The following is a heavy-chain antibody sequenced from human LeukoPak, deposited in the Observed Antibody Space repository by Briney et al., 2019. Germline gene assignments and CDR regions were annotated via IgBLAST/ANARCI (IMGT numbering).Heavy chain of an antibody. V-gene: IGHV4-34*01. J-gene: IGHJ3*02. CDR1: GFPFNIYG. CDR3: ARSSSWYGRSAFDI. CDR2: INHSGST. D-gene: IGHD6-13*01. Sequence: GSLRLSCAASGFPFNIYGMAWVRQPPGKGLEWIGEINHSGSTNYNPSLKSRVTISVDTSKNQFSLKLSSVTAADTAVYYCARSSSWYGRSAFDIWGQGTMVTVSS.